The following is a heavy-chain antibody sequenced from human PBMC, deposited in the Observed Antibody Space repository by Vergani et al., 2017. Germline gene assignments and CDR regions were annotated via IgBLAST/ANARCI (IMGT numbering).Heavy chain of an antibody. V-gene: IGHV4-4*03. J-gene: IGHJ6*01. Sequence: QVQLQESGPGLVKPPGTLSLTCAVSGGSISSSNWWSWVRQPPGKGLEWIGEIYHSGSTNYNPSLKSRVTISVDKSKNQFSLKLSSVTAADTAVYYCARGPGISGSRGRYYYYGCMDGWRQGTTVTVSS. CDR3: ARGPGISGSRGRYYYYGCMDG. CDR1: GGSISSSNW. CDR2: IYHSGST. D-gene: IGHD3-10*01.